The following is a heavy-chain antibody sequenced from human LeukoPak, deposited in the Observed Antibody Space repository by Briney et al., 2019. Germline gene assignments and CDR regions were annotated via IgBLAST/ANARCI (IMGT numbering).Heavy chain of an antibody. D-gene: IGHD2-8*01. CDR2: INSDGSSR. CDR3: ATYSLGVFDD. V-gene: IGHV3-74*01. CDR1: GFTFSNYW. J-gene: IGHJ4*02. Sequence: PGGSLRLSCAASGFTFSNYWMHWVRQAPGKGLVWVSRINSDGSSRNYADSVKGRFTISRDNSKNTLYLQMSSLRAEDTAVYYCATYSLGVFDDWGQGTLVTVSS.